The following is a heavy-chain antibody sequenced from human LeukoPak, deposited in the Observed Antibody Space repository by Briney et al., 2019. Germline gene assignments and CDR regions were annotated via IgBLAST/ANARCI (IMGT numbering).Heavy chain of an antibody. J-gene: IGHJ6*03. CDR2: IRSKAYGGTT. CDR3: TRIGVPAAAGYYYYYYMDV. Sequence: GGSLRLSCAASGFTFSSYGMSWVRQAPGKGLEWVGFIRSKAYGGTTEYAASVKGRFTISRDDSKSIAYLQMNSLKTEDTAVYYCTRIGVPAAAGYYYYYYMDVWGKGTTVTISS. CDR1: GFTFSSYG. D-gene: IGHD2-2*01. V-gene: IGHV3-49*04.